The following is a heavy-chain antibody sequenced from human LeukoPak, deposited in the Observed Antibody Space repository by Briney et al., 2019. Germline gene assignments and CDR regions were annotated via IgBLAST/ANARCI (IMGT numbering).Heavy chain of an antibody. D-gene: IGHD3-3*01. CDR1: GFTFDDYA. CDR3: AKDQPITIFGVVIAGAFDI. CDR2: ISWNSGSI. V-gene: IGHV3-9*01. J-gene: IGHJ3*02. Sequence: GGSLRLCCAASGFTFDDYAMHWVRQAPGKGLEWVSGISWNSGSIGYADSVKGRFTISRDNAKNSLYLQMNSLRAEDTALYYCAKDQPITIFGVVIAGAFDIWGQGTMVTVS.